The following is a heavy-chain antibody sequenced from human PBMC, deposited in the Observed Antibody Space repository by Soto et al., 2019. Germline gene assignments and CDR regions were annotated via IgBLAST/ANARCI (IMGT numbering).Heavy chain of an antibody. CDR2: IYYSGST. J-gene: IGHJ5*02. CDR1: GGSISSYY. D-gene: IGHD2-15*01. V-gene: IGHV4-59*01. CDR3: ATTLAGYGVNWFDP. Sequence: ASETLSLTCTVSGGSISSYYWSWIRQPPGKGLEWIGYIYYSGSTNYNPSLKSRVTISVDTSKNQFSLKLSSVTAADTAVYYCATTLAGYGVNWFDPWGQGTLVTVSS.